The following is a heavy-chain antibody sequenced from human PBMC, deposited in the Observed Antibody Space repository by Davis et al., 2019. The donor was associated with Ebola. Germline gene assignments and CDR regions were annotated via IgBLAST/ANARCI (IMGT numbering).Heavy chain of an antibody. V-gene: IGHV1-8*01. J-gene: IGHJ6*02. CDR1: GYTFTSYD. D-gene: IGHD3-10*01. CDR2: MNPNSGNT. Sequence: ASVKVSCKASGYTFTSYDINWVRQATGQGLEWMGWMNPNSGNTGYAQKFQGRVTITRDTSASTAYMELSSLRSEDTAVYYCARDSRITMVRGVIYYGMDVWGQGTTVTVSS. CDR3: ARDSRITMVRGVIYYGMDV.